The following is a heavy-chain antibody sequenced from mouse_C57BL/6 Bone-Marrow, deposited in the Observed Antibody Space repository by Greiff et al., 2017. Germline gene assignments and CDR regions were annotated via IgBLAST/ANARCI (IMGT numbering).Heavy chain of an antibody. J-gene: IGHJ4*01. Sequence: QVQLQQPGAELVKPGASVKLSCKASGYTFTSYWMHWVKQRPGQGLEWIGMIHPNSGSTNYNEKFKSKATLTVDKSSSTAYMQLSSLTSEDSAVYYCARSGDGYYDAMDDWGQGTSVTVSS. CDR2: IHPNSGST. CDR3: ARSGDGYYDAMDD. CDR1: GYTFTSYW. D-gene: IGHD2-3*01. V-gene: IGHV1-64*01.